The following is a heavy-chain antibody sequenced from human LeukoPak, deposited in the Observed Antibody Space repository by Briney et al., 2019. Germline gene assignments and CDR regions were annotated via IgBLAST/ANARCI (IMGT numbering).Heavy chain of an antibody. D-gene: IGHD3-10*01. CDR1: GFTFSSHW. J-gene: IGHJ3*02. Sequence: GGSLRLSCAASGFTFSSHWMSWVRQAPGKGLEWVANIKQDGSEKYYVDSVKGRFTISRDNAKNSLYLQMNSLRAEDTAVYYCARAPLLWFRRDAFDIWGQGTMVTVSS. V-gene: IGHV3-7*01. CDR3: ARAPLLWFRRDAFDI. CDR2: IKQDGSEK.